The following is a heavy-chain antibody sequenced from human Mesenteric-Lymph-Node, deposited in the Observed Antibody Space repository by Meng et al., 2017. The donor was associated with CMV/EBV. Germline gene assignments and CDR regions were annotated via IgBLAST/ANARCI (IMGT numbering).Heavy chain of an antibody. CDR1: GFTFSSYA. V-gene: IGHV3-23*03. J-gene: IGHJ4*02. CDR3: AKIRRVMWVVDIDY. CDR2: IYSGGGST. Sequence: GESLKISCAASGFTFSSYAMSWVRQAPGKGLEWVSVIYSGGGSTYYADSVKGRFTISRDNSKNTLYLQMNSLRAEDTAVYYCAKIRRVMWVVDIDYWGQGTLVTVSS. D-gene: IGHD2-2*01.